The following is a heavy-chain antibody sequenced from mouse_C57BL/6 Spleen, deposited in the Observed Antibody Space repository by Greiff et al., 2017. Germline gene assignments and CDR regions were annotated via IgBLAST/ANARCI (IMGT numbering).Heavy chain of an antibody. CDR2: IDPSDSYT. V-gene: IGHV1-50*01. CDR3: ARDDGD. J-gene: IGHJ2*01. CDR1: GYTFTSYW. Sequence: QVQLQQPGAELVKPGASVKLSCTASGYTFTSYWMQWVKQRPGQGLEWIGEIDPSDSYTNYNQKFKGKATLTVDTSSSTAYMQLSSLTSEDSAVYYCARDDGDWGQGTTLTVSS. D-gene: IGHD2-3*01.